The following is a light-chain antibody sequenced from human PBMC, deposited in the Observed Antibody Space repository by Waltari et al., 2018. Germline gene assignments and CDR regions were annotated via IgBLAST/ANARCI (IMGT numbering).Light chain of an antibody. CDR1: QTISYW. V-gene: IGKV1-5*03. CDR2: RAS. J-gene: IGKJ2*01. CDR3: QHYIHYPYT. Sequence: DAQMTQSPSTLSASVGDRVTITCLASQTISYWLAWFPQKPGKAPKLLIYRASSLPTGVPSRFSGSGSGTEFALTISSLQPDDFATYYCQHYIHYPYTFGQGTKLEIK.